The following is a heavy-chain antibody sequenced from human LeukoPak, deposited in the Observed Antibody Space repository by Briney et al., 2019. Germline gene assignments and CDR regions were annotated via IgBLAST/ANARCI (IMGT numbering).Heavy chain of an antibody. V-gene: IGHV3-7*01. J-gene: IGHJ4*01. CDR3: ARDTRGESDY. D-gene: IGHD2-2*01. CDR1: GFTFSSYW. Sequence: GGSLRLSCAASGFTFSSYWMTWVRQAPGKGLQWVANIKHDGSEGFYVDSVKGRFTISRDNAKNSLYLQMNSLRAEDTAMYYCARDTRGESDYWGHGTLVTVSS. CDR2: IKHDGSEG.